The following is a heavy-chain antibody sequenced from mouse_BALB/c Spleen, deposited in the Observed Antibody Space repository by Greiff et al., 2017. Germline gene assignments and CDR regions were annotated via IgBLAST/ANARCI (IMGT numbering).Heavy chain of an antibody. V-gene: IGHV1-20*02. Sequence: VQLQQSGPELVKPGASVKISCKASGYSFTGYFMNWVMQSHGKSLEWIGRINPYNGDTFYNQKFKGKATLTVDKSSSTAHMELRSLASEDSAVYDCARDDYDGGYAMDYWGQGTSVTVSS. D-gene: IGHD2-4*01. CDR1: GYSFTGYF. J-gene: IGHJ4*01. CDR2: INPYNGDT. CDR3: ARDDYDGGYAMDY.